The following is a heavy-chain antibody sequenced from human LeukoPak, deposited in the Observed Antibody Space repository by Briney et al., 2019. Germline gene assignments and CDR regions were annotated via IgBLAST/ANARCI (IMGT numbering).Heavy chain of an antibody. D-gene: IGHD3-10*01. V-gene: IGHV4-59*01. CDR1: GXSITGSY. CDR3: ATAGPISGRHNYFDS. CDR2: IYYSGST. J-gene: IGHJ4*02. Sequence: SETLSLTCTVSGXSITGSYWSWLRQPPGKGLEYIGYIYYSGSTNYNPSLKSRVTISVDTSKNQFSLKLTSVTAADTAVYYCATAGPISGRHNYFDSWGQGTLVTVSS.